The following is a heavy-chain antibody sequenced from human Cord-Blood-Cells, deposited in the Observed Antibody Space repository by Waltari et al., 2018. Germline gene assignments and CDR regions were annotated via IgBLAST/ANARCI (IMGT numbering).Heavy chain of an antibody. CDR3: ATNSGYDAFDI. D-gene: IGHD5-12*01. J-gene: IGHJ3*02. Sequence: QLQLQESGPGLVKPSETLSLTCTVSGDSISSSSYYWGWIRQPPGKGLEWIGSIHYSGSTYYNPSLKSRVTISVDTSKNQFSLKLSSVTAADTAVYYCATNSGYDAFDIWGQGTMVTVSS. CDR1: GDSISSSSYY. CDR2: IHYSGST. V-gene: IGHV4-39*07.